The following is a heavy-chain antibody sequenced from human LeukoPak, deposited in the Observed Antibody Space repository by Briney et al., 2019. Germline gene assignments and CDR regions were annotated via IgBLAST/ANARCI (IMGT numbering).Heavy chain of an antibody. D-gene: IGHD5-24*01. CDR3: ARGRDGYNFLNRGEYYYFDY. Sequence: SETLSLTCTVSGGSISSGTYYWSWIRQPAVKGLEWIGRFYTSGSTNYNPSLKSRVTISVDTSKNQFSLKLSSVTAADTAVYYCARGRDGYNFLNRGEYYYFDYWGQGTLVTVSS. CDR1: GGSISSGTYY. J-gene: IGHJ4*02. V-gene: IGHV4-61*02. CDR2: FYTSGST.